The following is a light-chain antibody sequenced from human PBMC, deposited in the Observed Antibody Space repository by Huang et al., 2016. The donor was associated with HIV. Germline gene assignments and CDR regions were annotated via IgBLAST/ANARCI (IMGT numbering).Light chain of an antibody. J-gene: IGKJ2*01. CDR3: QQSARTPRT. V-gene: IGKV1-39*01. CDR2: GAS. CDR1: QNINRY. Sequence: DIQITQSPSSLSASVGDRVNITCRESQNINRYLNWYQQRPGEAPKLLIHGASSLQSRVPSRFTGSGSGTDFILTISSLQPEDSATYYCQQSARTPRTFGQGTKLEI.